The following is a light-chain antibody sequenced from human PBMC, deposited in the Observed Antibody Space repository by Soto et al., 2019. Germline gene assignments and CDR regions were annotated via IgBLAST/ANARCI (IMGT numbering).Light chain of an antibody. CDR3: TSYTTTSTHV. CDR1: SSDVGGYNY. V-gene: IGLV2-14*01. CDR2: EVS. J-gene: IGLJ1*01. Sequence: QSALTHPASVSGSPGQSITISCTGTSSDVGGYNYVSWYQQHPGKAPKLMIYEVSNRPSGVSNRFSGSKSGNTASLTISGLQAEDEADYYSTSYTTTSTHVFGTGTKVTVL.